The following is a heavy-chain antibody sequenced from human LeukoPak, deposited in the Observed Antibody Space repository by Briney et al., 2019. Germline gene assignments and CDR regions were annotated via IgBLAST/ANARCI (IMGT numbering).Heavy chain of an antibody. V-gene: IGHV4-59*01. CDR3: ARGLVLATDDAFDI. CDR1: GPSIRSYF. J-gene: IGHJ3*02. CDR2: VYDNDIS. Sequence: SETLSLTCSVCGPSIRSYFWSWMRQSPGKELEWIGYVYDNDISNFNPSLESRVTILVDRSKSQFSLKLRSVTAADTAVYYCARGLVLATDDAFDIWGPGTMVTVSS. D-gene: IGHD5-12*01.